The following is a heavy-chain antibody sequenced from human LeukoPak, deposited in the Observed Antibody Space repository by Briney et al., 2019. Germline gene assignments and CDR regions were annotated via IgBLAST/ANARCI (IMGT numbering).Heavy chain of an antibody. D-gene: IGHD1-14*01. Sequence: PSETLSLTCTVSGGSISSSSYYWGWIRQPPGKGLEWIGSIYYSGSTYYNPSLKSRVTISVDTSKNQFSLKPSSVTAADTAVYYCARNHVGAFDIWGQGTMVTVSS. CDR2: IYYSGST. CDR3: ARNHVGAFDI. V-gene: IGHV4-39*01. J-gene: IGHJ3*02. CDR1: GGSISSSSYY.